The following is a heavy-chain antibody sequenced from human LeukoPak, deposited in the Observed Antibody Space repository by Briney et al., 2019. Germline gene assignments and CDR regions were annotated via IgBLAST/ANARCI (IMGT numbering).Heavy chain of an antibody. V-gene: IGHV3-30-3*01. J-gene: IGHJ4*02. D-gene: IGHD3-22*01. CDR2: ISYDGSNK. CDR3: ARAYDSSGYILSYHLDY. Sequence: PGRSLRLSCAASGFTFSSYAMHWVRQAPGKGLEWVAVISYDGSNKYYADSVKGRFTISRDNSKNTLYLQMNSLRAEDTAVYYCARAYDSSGYILSYHLDYWGQGTLVTVSS. CDR1: GFTFSSYA.